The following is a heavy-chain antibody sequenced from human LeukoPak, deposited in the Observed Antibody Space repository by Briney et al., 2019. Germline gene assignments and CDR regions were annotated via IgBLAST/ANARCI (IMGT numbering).Heavy chain of an antibody. Sequence: SETLSLTCTVSGGSISSGGYYWSWIRQHPGKGLEWIGYIYYSGSTYYNPSLKSRVTISVDTSKNQFSLKLSSVTAADTAVYYWGRALITMVRGVIIGPNCFDPWGQGTLVTVSS. V-gene: IGHV4-30-4*08. CDR1: GGSISSGGYY. J-gene: IGHJ5*02. CDR3: GRALITMVRGVIIGPNCFDP. D-gene: IGHD3-10*01. CDR2: IYYSGST.